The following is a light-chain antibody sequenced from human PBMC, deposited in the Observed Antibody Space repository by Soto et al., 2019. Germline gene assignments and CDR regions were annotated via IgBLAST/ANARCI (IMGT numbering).Light chain of an antibody. CDR2: DAS. CDR3: QQYEDLPLT. Sequence: DVQLTQSPSTLPASVGDRVAITCQATQNIFNYLNWFQQRPGKTPQPLISDASHLEPGVPSRFSGQRSGTDFTLIISDLQPEDFATYFCQQYEDLPLTFGGGTRVEV. J-gene: IGKJ4*01. V-gene: IGKV1-33*01. CDR1: QNIFNY.